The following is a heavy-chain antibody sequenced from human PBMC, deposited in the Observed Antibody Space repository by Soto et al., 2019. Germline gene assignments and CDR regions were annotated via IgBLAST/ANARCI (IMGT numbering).Heavy chain of an antibody. J-gene: IGHJ3*02. Sequence: EVHLEESGGDLVQPGGSLRLSCAASGFTLSAYWMTWVRQAPGKGLEWVANINRDGSKKSYLDSVRGRFTISRDNVGNSLYLQMNSLRADDTPLYACARDVSAGSSSLYLDAFEIWGQGTMVTVSS. CDR2: INRDGSKK. CDR1: GFTLSAYW. D-gene: IGHD6-13*01. V-gene: IGHV3-7*05. CDR3: ARDVSAGSSSLYLDAFEI.